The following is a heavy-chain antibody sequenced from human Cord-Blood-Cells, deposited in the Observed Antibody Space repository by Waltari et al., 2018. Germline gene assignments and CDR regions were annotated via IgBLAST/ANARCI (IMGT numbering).Heavy chain of an antibody. CDR3: ASFNSGSSFDY. D-gene: IGHD6-6*01. CDR2: IYPGDSDT. CDR1: GYSFTSSW. V-gene: IGHV5-51*01. Sequence: ESLKISCKGSGYSFTSSWIGWVRQMPGKGLEWMGIIYPGDSDTRYSPSFQGQVTFSADRSISTAYLQWSSLKASDSAMYYFASFNSGSSFDYWGQGTLVTVSS. J-gene: IGHJ4*02.